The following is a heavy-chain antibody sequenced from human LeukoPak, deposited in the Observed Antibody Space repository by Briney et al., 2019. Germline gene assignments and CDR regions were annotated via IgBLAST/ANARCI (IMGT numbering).Heavy chain of an antibody. D-gene: IGHD5-18*01. V-gene: IGHV3-7*01. CDR1: RFTFSIYG. CDR3: AREPRGYSYGL. Sequence: GGSLRLSCAASRFTFSIYGMAWVRQAPGKGLEWVANIKDDGSETYYVASVKGRFTISRDNAKDSLYLQMNSLRAEDTAVYYCAREPRGYSYGLWGRGTLVTVSS. J-gene: IGHJ4*02. CDR2: IKDDGSET.